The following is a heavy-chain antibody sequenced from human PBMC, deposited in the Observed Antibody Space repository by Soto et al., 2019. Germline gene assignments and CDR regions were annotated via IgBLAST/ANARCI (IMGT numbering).Heavy chain of an antibody. CDR1: GFTFSSYW. J-gene: IGHJ6*02. Sequence: GGSLRLSCAASGFTFSSYWMHWVRQAPGKGLVWVSRINSDGSSTSYADSVKGRFTISRDNAKNTLYLQMNSLRAEDTAVYYCARSVYCSSTSCYRVPYYYGMDVWGQGTTVTVSS. D-gene: IGHD2-2*01. V-gene: IGHV3-74*01. CDR3: ARSVYCSSTSCYRVPYYYGMDV. CDR2: INSDGSST.